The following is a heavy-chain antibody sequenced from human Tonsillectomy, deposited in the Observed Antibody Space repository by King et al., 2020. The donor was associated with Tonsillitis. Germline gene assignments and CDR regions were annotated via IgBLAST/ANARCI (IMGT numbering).Heavy chain of an antibody. CDR1: GGSITPNSYY. V-gene: IGHV4-39*01. CDR2: ICYTGST. J-gene: IGHJ4*02. D-gene: IGHD3-16*02. Sequence: QLQESGPGLVKPSETLSLTCTVSGGSITPNSYYWGWIRQPPGKGLDWVASICYTGSTQFCPFLQSRVTLSVDTSKNQFSLRLSSVTAADTAVYYCARQTYDYLWGSYRPTFDYWGQGTLVTVSS. CDR3: ARQTYDYLWGSYRPTFDY.